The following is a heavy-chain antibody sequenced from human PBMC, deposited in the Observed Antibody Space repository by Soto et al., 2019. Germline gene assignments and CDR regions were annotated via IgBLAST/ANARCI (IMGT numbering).Heavy chain of an antibody. CDR2: IYYSGST. J-gene: IGHJ4*02. Sequence: QVQLQESGPGLVKPSQTLSLTCTVSGGSISSGGYYWSWIRQHPGKGLEWIGYIYYSGSTYYNPSLKRRITLSVDMSKIRYSPTLSSVRAADAAVYYCATQPLADCGGDCYAVSYFASWGQGTLVTFSA. D-gene: IGHD2-21*02. V-gene: IGHV4-31*03. CDR1: GGSISSGGYY. CDR3: ATQPLADCGGDCYAVSYFAS.